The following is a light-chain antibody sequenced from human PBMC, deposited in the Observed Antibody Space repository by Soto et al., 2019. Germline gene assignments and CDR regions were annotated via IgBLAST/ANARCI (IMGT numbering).Light chain of an antibody. CDR2: EVN. J-gene: IGLJ1*01. Sequence: QSALTQPPSASGSPGQSVTISCTGTSSDVGGYNYVSWYQQHPGKAPKLMIFEVNKRPSGVSDRFPGSKSGNTASLTVSGLQAEDEADYYCSSYAGSINLGVFGTGTKVTVL. CDR1: SSDVGGYNY. CDR3: SSYAGSINLGV. V-gene: IGLV2-8*01.